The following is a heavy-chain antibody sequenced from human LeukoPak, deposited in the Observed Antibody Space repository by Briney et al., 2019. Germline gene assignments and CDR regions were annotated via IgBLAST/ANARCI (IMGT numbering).Heavy chain of an antibody. V-gene: IGHV4-34*01. CDR3: AGETLGVTTIFDY. Sequence: SETLSLTCAVYGGSLSGYYWSWIRQPPGKGLEWIGEINHSGSTNYNPSLKSRVTISVDTSKNQFSLKLSSLTAADTAVYYCAGETLGVTTIFDYWGQGTLGTVSS. J-gene: IGHJ4*02. CDR1: GGSLSGYY. D-gene: IGHD1-14*01. CDR2: INHSGST.